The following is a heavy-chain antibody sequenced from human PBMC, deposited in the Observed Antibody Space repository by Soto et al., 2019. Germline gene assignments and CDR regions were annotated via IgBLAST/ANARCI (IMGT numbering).Heavy chain of an antibody. CDR2: VYYDGRT. V-gene: IGHV4-39*01. D-gene: IGHD2-15*01. Sequence: PSEILSLTCTVSGGSSSSSSYYWGWIRQPPWKGLEWIGTVYYDGRTYYHPSLKRRVTTYVDTSQKQGSLSLSSVTAADTAVYYCARRLCSGDSCPFDNWGRGTLVTVSS. J-gene: IGHJ4*02. CDR3: ARRLCSGDSCPFDN. CDR1: GGSSSSSSYY.